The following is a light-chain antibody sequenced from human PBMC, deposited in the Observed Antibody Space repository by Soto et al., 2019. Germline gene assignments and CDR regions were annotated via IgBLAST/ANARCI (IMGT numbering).Light chain of an antibody. J-gene: IGKJ5*01. Sequence: EIVLTQSPGTLSLSPGERATLSCRASQSVASSYLAWYQQKPGQAPRLVIHGASNRAPGIPDRFSGSGSGTDFTLTISRLEPEDFAMYYCQQYGYSPITFGQGTRLEIK. CDR2: GAS. V-gene: IGKV3-20*01. CDR3: QQYGYSPIT. CDR1: QSVASSY.